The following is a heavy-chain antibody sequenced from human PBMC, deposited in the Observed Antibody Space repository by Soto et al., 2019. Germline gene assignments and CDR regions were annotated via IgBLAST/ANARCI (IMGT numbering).Heavy chain of an antibody. V-gene: IGHV3-30-3*01. Sequence: PGGSLRLSCAASGFTFSSYAMHWVRQAPGKGLEWVAVISYDGSNKYYADSVKGRFTISRDNSKDTLFLQMNSLGADDTAVYYCAKDPILTTPPSFDPWGQGTLVTVSS. CDR2: ISYDGSNK. CDR3: AKDPILTTPPSFDP. CDR1: GFTFSSYA. J-gene: IGHJ5*02. D-gene: IGHD3-9*01.